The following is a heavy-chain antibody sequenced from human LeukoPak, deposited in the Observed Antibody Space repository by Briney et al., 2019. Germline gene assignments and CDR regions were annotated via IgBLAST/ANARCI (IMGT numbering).Heavy chain of an antibody. J-gene: IGHJ5*02. V-gene: IGHV1-18*04. D-gene: IGHD3-9*01. CDR3: ARAKAYYEILTAYNP. Sequence: ASVKVSCKASDNTFSNYGVTWVRQAPGQGLEWMGWITAYNGNTKYAQKFQGRVTMATESSTSTVFMELRSLTSDDTAVYYCARAKAYYEILTAYNPWGQGTLVTVSS. CDR2: ITAYNGNT. CDR1: DNTFSNYG.